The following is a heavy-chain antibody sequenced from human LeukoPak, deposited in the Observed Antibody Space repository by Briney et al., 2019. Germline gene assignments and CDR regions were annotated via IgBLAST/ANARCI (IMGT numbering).Heavy chain of an antibody. V-gene: IGHV4-59*01. J-gene: IGHJ3*02. D-gene: IGHD3-22*01. CDR1: GGSISSYY. Sequence: SETLSLTCTVSGGSISSYYWSWVRQPPGKGPEWIGYIYYSGSTNYNPSLKSRVTISVDTSKNQFSLKLSSVTAADTAVYYCATHYDSSGYYYGGNAFDIWGQGTMVTVSS. CDR3: ATHYDSSGYYYGGNAFDI. CDR2: IYYSGST.